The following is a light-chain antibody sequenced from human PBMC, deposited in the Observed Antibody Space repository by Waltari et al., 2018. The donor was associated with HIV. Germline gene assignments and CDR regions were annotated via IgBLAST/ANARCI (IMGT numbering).Light chain of an antibody. Sequence: AIRMTQSPSSFSASTGDRVTITCRARQGIGDYLAWYQQKPGKAPELLMYAASALQNGVPSRFSGSGSGTEFTLNISCLQSEDFATYYCQQYYIFPYTFAQGTILDI. CDR2: AAS. CDR3: QQYYIFPYT. V-gene: IGKV1-8*01. CDR1: QGIGDY. J-gene: IGKJ2*01.